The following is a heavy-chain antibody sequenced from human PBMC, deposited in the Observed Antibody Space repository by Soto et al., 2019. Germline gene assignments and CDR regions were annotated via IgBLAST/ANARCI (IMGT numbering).Heavy chain of an antibody. V-gene: IGHV3-30*03. D-gene: IGHD2-21*02. CDR2: VSYEGSNK. J-gene: IGHJ2*01. Sequence: QVHLVESGGGVVQPGRSLRLSCAGSGFSFSDYSMNWVRQAPGKGLEWVAVVSYEGSNKDYVGSVKGRFNISRDNPKTAVYLQMNSLSPEATAEYYCARGTYCGGDCIPGQISKGHFDLWGRGTLVIVSS. CDR3: ARGTYCGGDCIPGQISKGHFDL. CDR1: GFSFSDYS.